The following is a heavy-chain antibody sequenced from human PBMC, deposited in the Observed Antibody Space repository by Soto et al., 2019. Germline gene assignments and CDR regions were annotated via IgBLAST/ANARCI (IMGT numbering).Heavy chain of an antibody. V-gene: IGHV3-48*01. CDR3: ARNKNYAFDI. CDR2: ISSSSSII. J-gene: IGHJ3*02. D-gene: IGHD1-7*01. CDR1: GFSFSTYS. Sequence: GGSLRLSCAASGFSFSTYSMNWVRQAPGKGLEWVSYISSSSSIISYADSVKGQFTISRDNAKNSLYLQVNSLRAEDTAVYFCARNKNYAFDIWGQGTMVTVSS.